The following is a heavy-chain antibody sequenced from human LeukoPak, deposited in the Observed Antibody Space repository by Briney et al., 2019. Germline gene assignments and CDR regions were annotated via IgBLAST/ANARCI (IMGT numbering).Heavy chain of an antibody. Sequence: GESLQISCQGSGSRFTSYWIGWVRQMPGKGLEWMGIIYPGDSDTRYSPSSQGQVTISADKSISTAYLQWSSLKASDTAMYYCARHLTQGYYDSSGYPFDYWGQGTLVTVSS. CDR3: ARHLTQGYYDSSGYPFDY. V-gene: IGHV5-51*01. D-gene: IGHD3-22*01. J-gene: IGHJ4*02. CDR2: IYPGDSDT. CDR1: GSRFTSYW.